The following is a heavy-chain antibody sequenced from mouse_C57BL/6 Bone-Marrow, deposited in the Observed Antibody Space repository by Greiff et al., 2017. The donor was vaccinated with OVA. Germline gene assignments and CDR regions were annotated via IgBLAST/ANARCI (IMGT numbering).Heavy chain of an antibody. D-gene: IGHD1-1*01. CDR2: INPSTGGT. Sequence: VQLKESGPELVKPGASVKISCKASGYSFTGYYMNWVKQSPEKSLEWIGEINPSTGGTTYNQKFKAKATLNVDKSSSTAYMQLKSLTSEDSAVYYCAREGYCGSRYYFDYWGQGTTLTVSS. J-gene: IGHJ2*01. V-gene: IGHV1-42*01. CDR3: AREGYCGSRYYFDY. CDR1: GYSFTGYY.